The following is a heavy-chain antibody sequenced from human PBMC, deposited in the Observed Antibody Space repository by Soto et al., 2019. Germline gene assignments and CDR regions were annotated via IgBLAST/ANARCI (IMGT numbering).Heavy chain of an antibody. Sequence: ASVKVSCKASGYTFTSYGISWVRQAPGQGLEWMGWISAYNGNTNYAQKLQGRVTMTTDTSTSTAYMELRSLRSDDTAVYYCAREVYYGSGSYYNPHPYTLLDYWGQGTLVTVSS. CDR3: AREVYYGSGSYYNPHPYTLLDY. CDR2: ISAYNGNT. V-gene: IGHV1-18*01. CDR1: GYTFTSYG. J-gene: IGHJ4*02. D-gene: IGHD3-10*01.